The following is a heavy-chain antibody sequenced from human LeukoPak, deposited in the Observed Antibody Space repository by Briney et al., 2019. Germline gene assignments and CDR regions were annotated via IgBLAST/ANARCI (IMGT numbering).Heavy chain of an antibody. Sequence: GGSLRLSCAASGFTFSSYGMHWVRQAPGKGLEWVAVISYDGSNKYYADSVKGRFTISRDSSKNTLYLQMNSLRAEDTAVYYCAKLAVAGTDLFDYWGQGTLVTVSS. V-gene: IGHV3-30*18. CDR1: GFTFSSYG. J-gene: IGHJ4*02. CDR2: ISYDGSNK. CDR3: AKLAVAGTDLFDY. D-gene: IGHD6-19*01.